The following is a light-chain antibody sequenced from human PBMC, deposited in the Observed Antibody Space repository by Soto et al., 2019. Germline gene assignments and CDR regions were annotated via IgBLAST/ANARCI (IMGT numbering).Light chain of an antibody. J-gene: IGKJ1*01. CDR3: QQYGTSPPWT. Sequence: NVLTQSPGNLSLSPGERATLSCRAIQSVSGNYIAWYQQKPGQAPRLLIYGASSRATGIPDRFSGSGSGTDFTLTISRLEPEDFAVYYCQQYGTSPPWTFAQGTKVDIK. CDR1: QSVSGNY. V-gene: IGKV3-20*01. CDR2: GAS.